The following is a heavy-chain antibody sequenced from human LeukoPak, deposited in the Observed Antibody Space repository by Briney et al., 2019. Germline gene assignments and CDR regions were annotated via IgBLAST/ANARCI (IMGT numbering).Heavy chain of an antibody. CDR3: ARLQFHYASTVPHYYYMDV. Sequence: SETLSLTCTVSGGSINSYYWSWIRQPPGKGLEWIGYIYTSGSTNYNPSLKSRVTISVDTSKNQFSLKLSSVTAADTAVYYCARLQFHYASTVPHYYYMDVWGKGTTVTVSS. CDR1: GGSINSYY. V-gene: IGHV4-4*09. D-gene: IGHD4-17*01. J-gene: IGHJ6*03. CDR2: IYTSGST.